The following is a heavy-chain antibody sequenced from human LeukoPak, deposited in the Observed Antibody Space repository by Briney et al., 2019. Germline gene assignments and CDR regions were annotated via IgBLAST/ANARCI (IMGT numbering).Heavy chain of an antibody. J-gene: IGHJ6*02. Sequence: ASVKVSCKASGYTFTSYGISWVRQAPGQGLEWMGWISAYNGNTNYAQKLQGRVTMTTDTSTSTAYMELRSLRSDDTAVYYCARGGGYCGGDCYLPYGMDVWGQGTTVTVSS. V-gene: IGHV1-18*01. CDR1: GYTFTSYG. D-gene: IGHD2-21*02. CDR3: ARGGGYCGGDCYLPYGMDV. CDR2: ISAYNGNT.